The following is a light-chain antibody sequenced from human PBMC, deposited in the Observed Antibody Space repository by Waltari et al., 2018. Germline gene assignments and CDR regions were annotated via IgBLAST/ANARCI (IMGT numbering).Light chain of an antibody. V-gene: IGLV1-47*01. Sequence: QSVLTQPPSASGTPGQRVTLSFSGSSSNLGRNYVYLYQQLPGTAPKLLLYRNNQRPSGVPDRFSGSKSGTSASLAISGLRSEDEADYYCAAWDDSLSGLFGTGTKVTVL. J-gene: IGLJ1*01. CDR1: SSNLGRNY. CDR3: AAWDDSLSGL. CDR2: RNN.